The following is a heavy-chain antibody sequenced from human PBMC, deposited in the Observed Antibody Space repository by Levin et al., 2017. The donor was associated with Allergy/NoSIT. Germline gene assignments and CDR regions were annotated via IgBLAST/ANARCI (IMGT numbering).Heavy chain of an antibody. Sequence: GESLKISCAASGFTFSSYSMHWVRQAPGKGLEWVAIISHDGVYKYFADSVKGRFTISRDNSKNTLYLQLNSLRDEDTAVYYCARGQCSGASCYRGAMGVWGQGTTVTVSS. J-gene: IGHJ6*02. CDR2: ISHDGVYK. CDR1: GFTFSSYS. CDR3: ARGQCSGASCYRGAMGV. D-gene: IGHD2-2*02. V-gene: IGHV3-30*04.